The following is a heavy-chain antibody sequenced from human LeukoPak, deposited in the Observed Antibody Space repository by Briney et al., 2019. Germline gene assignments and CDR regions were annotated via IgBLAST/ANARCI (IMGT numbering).Heavy chain of an antibody. V-gene: IGHV3-23*01. CDR1: GFTFSSYA. J-gene: IGHJ4*02. Sequence: PGGSLRLSCPASGFTFSSYAMSWVRQAPGKGLEWVSAISGSGGSTYYADSVKGRFTISRDNSKNTLYLQMNSLRAEDTAVYYCAKDGFSSSWYYFDYWGQGTLVTVSS. D-gene: IGHD6-13*01. CDR3: AKDGFSSSWYYFDY. CDR2: ISGSGGST.